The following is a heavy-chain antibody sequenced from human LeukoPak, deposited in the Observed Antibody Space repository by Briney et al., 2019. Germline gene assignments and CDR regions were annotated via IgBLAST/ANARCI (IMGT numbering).Heavy chain of an antibody. J-gene: IGHJ1*01. CDR1: GYTFTSYG. CDR2: INPSGGST. D-gene: IGHD2-21*01. V-gene: IGHV1-46*01. Sequence: ASVKVSCKASGYTFTSYGISWVRQAPGQGLEWMGIINPSGGSTSYAQKFQGRVTMTRDTSTSTVYMELSSLRSEDTAVYYCARDESTSILWWWGQGTLVTVSS. CDR3: ARDESTSILWW.